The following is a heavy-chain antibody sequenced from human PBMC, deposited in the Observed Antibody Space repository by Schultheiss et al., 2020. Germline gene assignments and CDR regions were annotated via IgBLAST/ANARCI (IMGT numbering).Heavy chain of an antibody. CDR1: GGTFSSYA. CDR2: IIPILGIA. V-gene: IGHV1-69*04. Sequence: SVKVSCKASGGTFSSYAISWVRQAPGQGLEWMGRIIPILGIANYAQKFQGRVTITADESTSTAYMELSSLRSEDTAVYYCARIAAAGTEYYFDYWGQGTLVTVSS. CDR3: ARIAAAGTEYYFDY. D-gene: IGHD6-13*01. J-gene: IGHJ4*02.